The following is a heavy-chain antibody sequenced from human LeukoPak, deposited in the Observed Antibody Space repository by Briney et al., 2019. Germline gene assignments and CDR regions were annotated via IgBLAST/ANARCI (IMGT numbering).Heavy chain of an antibody. J-gene: IGHJ5*02. CDR3: ARDRDSSGWYVRSPTYAAGGLDP. Sequence: GGSLRLSCAASGFTFSSYWMSWVRQAPGKGLEWVANIKQDGSEKYYVDSVKGRFTISRDNAKNSLYLQMNSLRAEDTAVYYCARDRDSSGWYVRSPTYAAGGLDPWGQGTLVTVSS. D-gene: IGHD6-19*01. V-gene: IGHV3-7*01. CDR1: GFTFSSYW. CDR2: IKQDGSEK.